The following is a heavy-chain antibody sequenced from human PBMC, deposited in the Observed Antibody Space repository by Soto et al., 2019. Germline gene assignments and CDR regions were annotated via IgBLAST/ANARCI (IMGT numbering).Heavy chain of an antibody. J-gene: IGHJ6*02. CDR2: ISAYNGNT. CDR3: GRDGTMVRGVTGDYYYYGMDV. D-gene: IGHD3-10*01. V-gene: IGHV1-18*01. CDR1: GYTFTSYG. Sequence: VQLVQSGAEVKKPGASVKVSCKASGYTFTSYGISWVRQAPGQGLEWMGWISAYNGNTNYAQKLQGRVTMTTDTSTNTADKGVRSLRSDDTGVYFCGRDGTMVRGVTGDYYYYGMDVWGQGTKVTV.